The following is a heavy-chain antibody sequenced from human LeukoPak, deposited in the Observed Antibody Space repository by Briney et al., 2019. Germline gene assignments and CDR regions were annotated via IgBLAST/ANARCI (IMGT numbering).Heavy chain of an antibody. CDR1: GFTFSSYW. V-gene: IGHV3-74*01. D-gene: IGHD3-10*01. CDR2: INSDGSST. J-gene: IGHJ5*02. CDR3: ARGYITMVRGVISNWFDP. Sequence: GGSLRLPCAASGFTFSSYWMHWVRQAPGKGLVWVSRINSDGSSTSYADSVKGRFTISRDNAKNTLYLQMNSLRAEDTAVYYCARGYITMVRGVISNWFDPWGQGTLVTVSS.